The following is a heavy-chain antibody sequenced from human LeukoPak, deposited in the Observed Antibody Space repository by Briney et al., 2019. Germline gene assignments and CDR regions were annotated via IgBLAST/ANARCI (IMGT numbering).Heavy chain of an antibody. CDR1: EFTFGDYA. D-gene: IGHD2/OR15-2a*01. J-gene: IGHJ4*02. Sequence: GGSLRLSCTASEFTFGDYALNWVRQAPGKGLEWVAFIRSKAYGGTTEYAASVKGRFTISRDDSKSIAYLQMNSLKTEDTAVYYCSRDGGFLYYFDYWGQGTLVTVSS. V-gene: IGHV3-49*04. CDR2: IRSKAYGGTT. CDR3: SRDGGFLYYFDY.